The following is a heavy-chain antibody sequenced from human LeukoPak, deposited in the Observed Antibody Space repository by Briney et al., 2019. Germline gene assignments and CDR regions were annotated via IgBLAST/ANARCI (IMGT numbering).Heavy chain of an antibody. D-gene: IGHD5-24*01. CDR1: GVTFSSYA. CDR3: AKDDDGHHHVVDH. V-gene: IGHV3-23*01. Sequence: GGSLTLSCAASGVTFSSYAMTWVRQAPGKGLEWVSAICYSAGDTYYADSVKGRFTISRGNSMNTLYMQMSSLRADDTALYSCAKDDDGHHHVVDHWGQGTLFSVSS. J-gene: IGHJ4*02. CDR2: ICYSAGDT.